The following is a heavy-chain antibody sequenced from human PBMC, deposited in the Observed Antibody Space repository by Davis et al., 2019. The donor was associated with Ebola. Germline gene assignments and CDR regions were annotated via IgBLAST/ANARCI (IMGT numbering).Heavy chain of an antibody. V-gene: IGHV3-21*01. CDR3: ARAKYYGMDV. Sequence: GESLKISCAASGFTFSSYAMNWVRQAPGKGLEWVSSITSSSSHIYYADSVKGRFTISRDNAKNSLYLQMNTLRAEDTAVYYCARAKYYGMDVWGKGTTVTVSS. J-gene: IGHJ6*04. CDR2: ITSSSSHI. D-gene: IGHD6-6*01. CDR1: GFTFSSYA.